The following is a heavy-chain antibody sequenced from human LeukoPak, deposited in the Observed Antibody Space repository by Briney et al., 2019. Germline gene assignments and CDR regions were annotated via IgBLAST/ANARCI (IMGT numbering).Heavy chain of an antibody. CDR1: GYSISSGYY. CDR3: ARLSGYDWDYYYYYMGV. J-gene: IGHJ6*03. V-gene: IGHV4-38-2*02. CDR2: IYHSGST. Sequence: PSETLSLTCTVSGYSISSGYYWGWIRQPPGKGLEWIGSIYHSGSTNYNPSLKSRVTISVDTSKNQFSLKLSSVTAADTAVYYCARLSGYDWDYYYYYMGVWGKGTTVTISS. D-gene: IGHD5-12*01.